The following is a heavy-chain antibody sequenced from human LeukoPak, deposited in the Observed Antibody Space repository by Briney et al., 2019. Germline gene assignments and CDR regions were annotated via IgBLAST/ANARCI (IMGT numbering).Heavy chain of an antibody. CDR3: AKDDAGGSLAAAGRWTYYFDY. Sequence: PGGSLRLSCAASGFTFSSYAMSWVRQAPGKGLEWVSAISGSGGSTYYADSVKGRFTISRDNSKNTLYLQMNSLRAEDTAVYYCAKDDAGGSLAAAGRWTYYFDYWGQGTLVTVSS. CDR1: GFTFSSYA. D-gene: IGHD6-13*01. J-gene: IGHJ4*02. CDR2: ISGSGGST. V-gene: IGHV3-23*01.